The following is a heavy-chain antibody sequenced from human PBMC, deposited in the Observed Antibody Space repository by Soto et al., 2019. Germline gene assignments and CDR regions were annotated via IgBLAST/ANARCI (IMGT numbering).Heavy chain of an antibody. V-gene: IGHV1-45*02. CDR3: ASGGAGSGPFNWELHDH. CDR2: ITPFNGDV. Sequence: ASVKVSCKALGNTFTYRYLHWVRQAPGQALEWMGWITPFNGDVHYAQKFQERVTITRDRSINTAYMRMSSLRSEDTAMYYCASGGAGSGPFNWELHDHWGQGTLVTVSS. D-gene: IGHD1-26*01. CDR1: GNTFTYRY. J-gene: IGHJ4*02.